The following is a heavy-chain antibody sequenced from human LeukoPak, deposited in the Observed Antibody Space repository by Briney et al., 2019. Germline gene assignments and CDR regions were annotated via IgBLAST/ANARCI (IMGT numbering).Heavy chain of an antibody. CDR3: ARDLSGRYSVDY. J-gene: IGHJ4*02. Sequence: GGSLRLSCAASGFTISSYGMHWVRQAPGKGLEWLAIVSYDGRKEYYADSVKGRFTVSRDISEDTLYLQMNSLRVEDTAVYYCARDLSGRYSVDYWGQGALVTVSS. CDR1: GFTISSYG. CDR2: VSYDGRKE. V-gene: IGHV3-30*04. D-gene: IGHD1-26*01.